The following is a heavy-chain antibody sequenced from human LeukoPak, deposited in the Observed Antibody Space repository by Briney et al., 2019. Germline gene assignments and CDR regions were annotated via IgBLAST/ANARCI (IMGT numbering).Heavy chain of an antibody. J-gene: IGHJ4*02. V-gene: IGHV3-21*01. D-gene: IGHD3-9*01. CDR3: ASGRGDILTGYYPFDY. Sequence: GGSQRLSCDASGFIFSYFGMNWVRQAPGKGLEWVSSIGSSGTYIYYADSVKGRFTISRDNAKNSLYLQMNSLRAEDTAVYYCASGRGDILTGYYPFDYWGQGTRVTVSS. CDR1: GFIFSYFG. CDR2: IGSSGTYI.